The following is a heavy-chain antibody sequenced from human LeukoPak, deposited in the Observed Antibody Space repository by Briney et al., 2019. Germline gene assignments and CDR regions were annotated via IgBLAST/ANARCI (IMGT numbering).Heavy chain of an antibody. V-gene: IGHV4-59*01. CDR3: AREGGGSSSWYYFDY. D-gene: IGHD6-13*01. CDR2: IYYSGST. Sequence: SETLSLTCTVSGGSISSYYWSWIRQPPGKGLEWIGYIYYSGSTNYNPSLKSRVTISVGTSKNQFSLKLSSVTAADTAVYYCAREGGGSSSWYYFDYWGQGTLVTVSS. CDR1: GGSISSYY. J-gene: IGHJ4*02.